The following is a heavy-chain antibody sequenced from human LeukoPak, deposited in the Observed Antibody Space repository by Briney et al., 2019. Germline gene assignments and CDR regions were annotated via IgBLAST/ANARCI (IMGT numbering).Heavy chain of an antibody. Sequence: HTGGSLRLSCAASGFTFSSYGMHWVRQAPGKGLEWVAVISYDGSNKYYADSVKGRFTISRDNSKNTLYLQMNSLRAEDTAVYYCAKPSSSWYIYFDYWGQGTLVTVSS. CDR1: GFTFSSYG. CDR2: ISYDGSNK. CDR3: AKPSSSWYIYFDY. V-gene: IGHV3-30*18. D-gene: IGHD6-13*01. J-gene: IGHJ4*02.